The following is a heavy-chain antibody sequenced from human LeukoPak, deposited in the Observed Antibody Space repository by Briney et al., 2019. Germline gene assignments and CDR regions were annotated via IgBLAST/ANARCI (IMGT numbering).Heavy chain of an antibody. Sequence: ASETLSLTCAVYGVSFSGYYWSWIRQPPGKGLEWIGEINHSGSTNYNPSLKSGVTISADTSKNQISLKLSYVTAADTAVYYCGDVSIDVWGKETTVTVSS. D-gene: IGHD3-10*02. J-gene: IGHJ6*03. CDR1: GVSFSGYY. CDR2: INHSGST. CDR3: GDVSIDV. V-gene: IGHV4-34*01.